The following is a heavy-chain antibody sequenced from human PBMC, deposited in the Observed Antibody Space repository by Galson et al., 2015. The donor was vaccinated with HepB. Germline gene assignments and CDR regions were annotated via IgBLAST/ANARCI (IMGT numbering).Heavy chain of an antibody. CDR1: GYSFTSYW. J-gene: IGHJ5*02. CDR2: IDPSDSYT. V-gene: IGHV5-10-1*01. Sequence: QSGAEVKKPGESLRISCKGSGYSFTSYWISWVRQMPGKGLEWMGRIDPSDSYTNYSPSFQGHVTISADKSISTAYLQWSSLKASDTAMYYCARAYCTNGVCYTGRNWFDPWGQGTLVTVSS. CDR3: ARAYCTNGVCYTGRNWFDP. D-gene: IGHD2-8*01.